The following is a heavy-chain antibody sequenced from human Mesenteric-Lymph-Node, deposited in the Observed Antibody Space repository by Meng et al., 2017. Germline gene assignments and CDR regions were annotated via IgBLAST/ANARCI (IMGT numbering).Heavy chain of an antibody. V-gene: IGHV3-48*03. CDR3: ARRWGYNSGWYVY. D-gene: IGHD6-19*01. Sequence: LSLTCTVSGGSISAYSWNWVRQAPGKGLEWVSYISSSGSTIYYADSVKGRFTISRDNAKNSLYLQMNSLRAEDTAVYYCARRWGYNSGWYVYWGQGTLVTVSS. CDR2: ISSSGSTI. CDR1: GGSISAYS. J-gene: IGHJ4*02.